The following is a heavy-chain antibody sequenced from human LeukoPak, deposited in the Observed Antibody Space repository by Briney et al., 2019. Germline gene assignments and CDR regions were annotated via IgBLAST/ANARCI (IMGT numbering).Heavy chain of an antibody. J-gene: IGHJ6*02. D-gene: IGHD3-10*01. V-gene: IGHV4-59*01. Sequence: SETLSLTYTVSGGSISSYYWSWIRQPPGKGLEWIGYIYYSWSTNYNPALKSRVTISVDTSKNQFSLKLSSVTVADTAVSYCVRVVPWGSGSYYSPYYYYYGMDVWGQGTTVTVSS. CDR1: GGSISSYY. CDR2: IYYSWST. CDR3: VRVVPWGSGSYYSPYYYYYGMDV.